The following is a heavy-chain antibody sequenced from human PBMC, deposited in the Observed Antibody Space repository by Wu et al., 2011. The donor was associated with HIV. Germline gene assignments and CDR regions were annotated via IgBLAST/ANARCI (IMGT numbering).Heavy chain of an antibody. CDR3: AMIRGGHFNDY. CDR2: INPSSGGT. CDR1: GYTFNGYH. V-gene: IGHV1-2*02. J-gene: IGHJ4*02. Sequence: QVQLVQSGAEVKKPGASVKVSCKASGYTFNGYHMHWVRQAPGQGLEWMGWINPSSGGTTYSQNFQGRVTLTRDTSVSTAYMELSRLRSDDTALYYCAMIRGGHFNDYWGQGTLVTVSS. D-gene: IGHD1-26*01.